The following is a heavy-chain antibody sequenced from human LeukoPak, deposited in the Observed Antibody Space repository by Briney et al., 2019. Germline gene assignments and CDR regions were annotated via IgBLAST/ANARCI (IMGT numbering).Heavy chain of an antibody. Sequence: ASVKVSCKASGYTFTSYGISWVRQAPGHGLEWMGWISAYNGNTNYAQKLQGRVTMTTDTSTSTAYMELSSLRSDDTAVFYCARGNIATRRGENWFDPWGQGTLVTVSS. CDR2: ISAYNGNT. D-gene: IGHD6-6*01. CDR1: GYTFTSYG. CDR3: ARGNIATRRGENWFDP. V-gene: IGHV1-18*01. J-gene: IGHJ5*02.